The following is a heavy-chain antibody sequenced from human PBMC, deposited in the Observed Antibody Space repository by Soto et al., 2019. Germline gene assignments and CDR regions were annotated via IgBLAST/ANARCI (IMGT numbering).Heavy chain of an antibody. V-gene: IGHV1-69*12. Sequence: QVQLVQSGAEVKKPGSSVKVSCKASGGTFSSYAISWVRQAPGQGLEWMGGIIPIFGTANYAQKFQGRVTITADESTSTAYMELSSLRSEDTAVYYCARGGYGDYGAYYDYGMDVWGQGTTVTVSS. D-gene: IGHD4-17*01. J-gene: IGHJ6*02. CDR1: GGTFSSYA. CDR2: IIPIFGTA. CDR3: ARGGYGDYGAYYDYGMDV.